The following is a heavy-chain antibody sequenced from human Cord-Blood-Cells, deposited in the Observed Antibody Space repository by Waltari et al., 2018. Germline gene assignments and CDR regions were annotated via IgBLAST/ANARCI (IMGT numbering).Heavy chain of an antibody. CDR1: GGSISSYY. V-gene: IGHV4-59*01. Sequence: QVQLQESGPGLVKPSETLSLTCTVSGGSISSYYWSWIRQPPGKGLEWIGYIYYSGSTNHNPPLNSRVTISVDTSKNQFSLKLSSVTAADTAVYYCASGVVTGGGWFDYWGQGTLVTVSS. CDR3: ASGVVTGGGWFDY. CDR2: IYYSGST. J-gene: IGHJ4*02. D-gene: IGHD2-21*02.